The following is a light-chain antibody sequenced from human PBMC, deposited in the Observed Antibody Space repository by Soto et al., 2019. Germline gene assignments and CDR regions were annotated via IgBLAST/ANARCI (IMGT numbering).Light chain of an antibody. J-gene: IGKJ3*01. CDR2: GAS. CDR3: QQYSDLPRA. CDR1: QSVSSN. Sequence: IVMTQSPVTLSVSPGERATLSCRASQSVSSNLAWYQQKPGQAPRLLIYGASTRAAGIPARFSGSGSGTEFTLTISSLQSEDVVVYYCQQYSDLPRAFGPGTKVDI. V-gene: IGKV3-15*01.